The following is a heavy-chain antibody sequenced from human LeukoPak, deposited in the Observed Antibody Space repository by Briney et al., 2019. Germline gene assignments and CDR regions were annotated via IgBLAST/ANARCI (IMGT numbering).Heavy chain of an antibody. V-gene: IGHV1-3*01. CDR1: GYTFTSFT. J-gene: IGHJ4*02. Sequence: ASVKVSCKASGYTFTSFTMHWVRQAPGQGLVWMGWINADNGLTEYSQRFQGRVTITRDTSASTAYMELSSLRSEDTAVYYCARDLYGDYDIGYWGQGTLVTVSS. CDR3: ARDLYGDYDIGY. CDR2: INADNGLT. D-gene: IGHD4-17*01.